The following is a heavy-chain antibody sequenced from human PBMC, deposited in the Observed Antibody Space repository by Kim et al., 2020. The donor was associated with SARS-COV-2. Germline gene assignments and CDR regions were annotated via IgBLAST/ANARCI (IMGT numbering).Heavy chain of an antibody. CDR1: GGSISSYY. J-gene: IGHJ5*02. V-gene: IGHV4-59*13. CDR3: ARGGIYYASNWFDP. D-gene: IGHD3-10*01. CDR2: IYYSGST. Sequence: SETLSLTCTVSGGSISSYYWSWIRQPPGKGLEWIGYIYYSGSTNYNPSLKSRVTISVDTSKNQFSLKLSSVTAADTAVYYCARGGIYYASNWFDPWGQGTLVTVSS.